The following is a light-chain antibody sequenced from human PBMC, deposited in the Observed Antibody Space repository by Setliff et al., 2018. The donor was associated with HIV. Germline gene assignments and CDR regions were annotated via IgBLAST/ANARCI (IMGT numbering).Light chain of an antibody. V-gene: IGLV2-23*02. CDR2: EVS. CDR3: CSYAGSSTFV. CDR1: SSDVGSYSL. J-gene: IGLJ1*01. Sequence: QSVLTRPASVSGSPGQSITISCTGTSSDVGSYSLVSWYQHHPGKAPRPMIYEVSKRPSGVSNRFSGSKSGNTASLTISGLQAEDEADYYCCSYAGSSTFVFGTGTKV.